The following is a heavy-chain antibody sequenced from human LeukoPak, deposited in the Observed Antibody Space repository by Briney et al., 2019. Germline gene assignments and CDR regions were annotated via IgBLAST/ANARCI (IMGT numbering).Heavy chain of an antibody. Sequence: SETLSLTCTVSGGSISSSSYYWGWIRQPPGKELEWIGSIYYSGSTYYNPSLKSRVTISVDTSKNQFSLKLSSVTAADTAVYYCARLIYYGSGRVDYWGQGTLVTVSS. CDR2: IYYSGST. V-gene: IGHV4-39*01. D-gene: IGHD3-10*01. J-gene: IGHJ4*02. CDR1: GGSISSSSYY. CDR3: ARLIYYGSGRVDY.